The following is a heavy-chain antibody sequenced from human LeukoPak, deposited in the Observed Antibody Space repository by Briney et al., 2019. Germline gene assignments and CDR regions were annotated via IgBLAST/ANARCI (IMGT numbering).Heavy chain of an antibody. V-gene: IGHV4-34*01. Sequence: PSETLSLTCAAYGGSFSGYYWSWIRQPPGKGLEWIGEINHSGSTNYNPSLKSRVTISVDTSKNQFSLKLSSVTAADTAVYYYARGGLRRGGYFDIWGQGTMVTVSS. CDR3: ARGGLRRGGYFDI. CDR1: GGSFSGYY. D-gene: IGHD3-22*01. J-gene: IGHJ3*02. CDR2: INHSGST.